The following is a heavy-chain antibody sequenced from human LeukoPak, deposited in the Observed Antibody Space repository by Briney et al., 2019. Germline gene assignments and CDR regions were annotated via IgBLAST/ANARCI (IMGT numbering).Heavy chain of an antibody. CDR1: GGSISDDY. CDR3: ARNGEFIDY. Sequence: KPSETLSLTCTVSGGSISDDYWSWLRQPPGKGLEWIAYIHYSGTTNYNPSLKSRVTISIDTSQKQFSLKVSSVTAADTAVYYCARNGEFIDYWGQGTLVTVSS. D-gene: IGHD3-10*01. J-gene: IGHJ4*02. CDR2: IHYSGTT. V-gene: IGHV4-59*01.